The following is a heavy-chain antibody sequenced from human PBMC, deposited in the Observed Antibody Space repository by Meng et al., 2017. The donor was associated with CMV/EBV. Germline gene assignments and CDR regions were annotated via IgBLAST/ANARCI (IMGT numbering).Heavy chain of an antibody. J-gene: IGHJ6*02. Sequence: SETLSLTCTVSGGSISSSSYYWGWIRQPPGKRLEWIGSIYYSGSTYYNPSLKSRVTISVDTSKNQFSLKLSSVTAADTAVYYCARGIIAAAASSVDYYYYGMDVWGQGTTVTVSS. CDR1: GGSISSSSYY. V-gene: IGHV4-39*07. CDR3: ARGIIAAAASSVDYYYYGMDV. CDR2: IYYSGST. D-gene: IGHD6-13*01.